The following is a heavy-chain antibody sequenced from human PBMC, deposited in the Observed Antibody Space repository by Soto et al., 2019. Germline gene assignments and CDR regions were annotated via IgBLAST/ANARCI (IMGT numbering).Heavy chain of an antibody. J-gene: IGHJ5*02. CDR1: GGSFSGYY. V-gene: IGHV4-34*01. D-gene: IGHD3-10*01. CDR3: ARVKMSWFGESQVDWFDP. Sequence: PSETLSLTCAVYGGSFSGYYWSWIRQPPGKGLEWIGEINHSGSTNYNPSLKSRVTISVDTSKNQFSLKLSSVTAADTAVYYCARVKMSWFGESQVDWFDPWGQGTLVTVSS. CDR2: INHSGST.